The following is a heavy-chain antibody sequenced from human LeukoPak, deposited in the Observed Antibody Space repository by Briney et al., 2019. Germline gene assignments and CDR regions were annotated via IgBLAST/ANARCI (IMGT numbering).Heavy chain of an antibody. CDR1: GFSVSRNY. CDR2: IYSGGST. J-gene: IGHJ4*02. Sequence: PGASLRLSCAASGFSVSRNYMTWVRQAPGEGLEWVSLIYSGGSTSYADSVKGRFTISRDNSKNTLYLQMNSLRAEDTAVYYCARKTDHQTGGDYWGQGTLVTVSS. D-gene: IGHD1-1*01. CDR3: ARKTDHQTGGDY. V-gene: IGHV3-66*01.